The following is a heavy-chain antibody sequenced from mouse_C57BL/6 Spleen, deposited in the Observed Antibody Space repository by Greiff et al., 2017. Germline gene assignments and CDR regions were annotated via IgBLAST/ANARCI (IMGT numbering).Heavy chain of an antibody. CDR1: GYTFTSYW. V-gene: IGHV1-69*01. Sequence: VQLQQSGAELVMPGASVKLSCKASGYTFTSYWMHWVKQRPGQGLEWIGEIDPSDSYTNYNQKFKGKSTLTVDKSSSTAYMQLSSLTSEDSAVYYCARQTGTGAWFAYWGQGTLVTVSA. J-gene: IGHJ3*01. D-gene: IGHD4-1*01. CDR2: IDPSDSYT. CDR3: ARQTGTGAWFAY.